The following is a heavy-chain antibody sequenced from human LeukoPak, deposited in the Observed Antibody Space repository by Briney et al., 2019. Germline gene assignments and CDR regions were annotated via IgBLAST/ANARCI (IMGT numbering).Heavy chain of an antibody. J-gene: IGHJ4*02. CDR2: ISSSSSYI. V-gene: IGHV3-21*04. CDR1: GFTFSSYS. Sequence: GGSLRLSCAASGFTFSSYSMNWVRQAPGKGLGWVSSISSSSSYIYYADSVKGRFTISRDNAKNSLYLQMNSLRAEDTAVYYCAKPQSGSYYVWTGDFDYWGQGTLVTVSS. D-gene: IGHD1-26*01. CDR3: AKPQSGSYYVWTGDFDY.